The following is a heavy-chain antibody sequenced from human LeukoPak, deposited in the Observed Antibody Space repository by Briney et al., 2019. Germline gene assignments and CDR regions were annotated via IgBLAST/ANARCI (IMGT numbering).Heavy chain of an antibody. J-gene: IGHJ6*03. CDR3: ARQYSSSWQGYYYYYYMDV. V-gene: IGHV5-51*01. CDR2: IYPGDSDT. CDR1: GYIYTSYW. D-gene: IGHD6-6*01. Sequence: GESLKISCNSSGYIYTSYWIGWVRQMPGKGLEWMGIIYPGDSDTRYSPSFQGQVTISADKSISTAYLQWSSPKASDTAMYYCARQYSSSWQGYYYYYYMDVWGKGTTVTVSS.